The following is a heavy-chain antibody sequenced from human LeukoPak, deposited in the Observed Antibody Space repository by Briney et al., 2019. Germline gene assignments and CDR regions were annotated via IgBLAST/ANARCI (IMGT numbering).Heavy chain of an antibody. Sequence: NTSETLSLTCTVSGGSISGYYWSWIRQPAGKELEWIGRVYASGSTNYNPSLKSRVTMSIDTSKNQFSLNLSSVTAADTAVYYCAKSPSGRGGYNWFDPWGQGTLVTVSS. CDR2: VYASGST. CDR1: GGSISGYY. D-gene: IGHD3-16*01. V-gene: IGHV4-4*07. CDR3: AKSPSGRGGYNWFDP. J-gene: IGHJ5*02.